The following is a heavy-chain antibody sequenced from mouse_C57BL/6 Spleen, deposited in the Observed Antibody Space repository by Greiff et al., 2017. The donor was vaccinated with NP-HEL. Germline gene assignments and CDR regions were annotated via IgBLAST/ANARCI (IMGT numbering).Heavy chain of an antibody. CDR2: IYPRSGNT. Sequence: QVQLKQSGAELARPGASVKLSCKASGYTFTSYGISWVKQRTGQGLEWIGEIYPRSGNTYYNEKFKGKATLTADKSSSTAYMELRSLTSEDSAVYFCARRDFDYGLDYWGQGTTLTVSS. CDR3: ARRDFDYGLDY. V-gene: IGHV1-81*01. D-gene: IGHD2-4*01. J-gene: IGHJ2*01. CDR1: GYTFTSYG.